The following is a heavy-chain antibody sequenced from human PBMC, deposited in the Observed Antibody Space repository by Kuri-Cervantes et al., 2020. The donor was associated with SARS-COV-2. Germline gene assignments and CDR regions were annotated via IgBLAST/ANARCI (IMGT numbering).Heavy chain of an antibody. J-gene: IGHJ3*02. CDR2: ISGSGGST. CDR3: AKDRSQLLPPDAFDI. CDR1: GFTFSSAA. D-gene: IGHD2-2*01. Sequence: GESLKISCAASGFTFSSAAMSWVRQAPGKGLEWVSAISGSGGSTYYADSVKGRFTISRDNSKNTLYLQMNSLRAEDTAVYYGAKDRSQLLPPDAFDIWGQGTMVTVSS. V-gene: IGHV3-23*01.